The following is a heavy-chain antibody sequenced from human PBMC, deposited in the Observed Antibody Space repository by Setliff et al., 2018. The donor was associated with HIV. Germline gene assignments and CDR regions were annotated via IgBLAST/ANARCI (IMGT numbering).Heavy chain of an antibody. CDR1: GFSFRSYW. Sequence: PGGSLRLSCEASGFSFRSYWMHWVRQSPGKGLVWVSNINGDGSSTDYAVSVKGRFTISRDNARNTLYLEMNSLRAEDTAVYYCARAPIVAPLDLWGQGTLVTVSS. V-gene: IGHV3-74*01. CDR3: ARAPIVAPLDL. J-gene: IGHJ5*02. CDR2: INGDGSST. D-gene: IGHD5-12*01.